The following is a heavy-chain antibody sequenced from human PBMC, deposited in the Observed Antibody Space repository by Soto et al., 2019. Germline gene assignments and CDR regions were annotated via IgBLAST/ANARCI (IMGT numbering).Heavy chain of an antibody. J-gene: IGHJ4*02. CDR2: ISYDGSNK. CDR3: AIFLVVFGERPYIVF. Sequence: GGSLRLSCATSGFTFSSYAMHWVRQAPGKGLEWVAGISYDGSNKYYLDSVKGRFTISRDNSKNTLHLQMDTLKPEDTAVYYCAIFLVVFGERPYIVFWCQGILVTVFS. V-gene: IGHV3-30*04. D-gene: IGHD2-15*01. CDR1: GFTFSSYA.